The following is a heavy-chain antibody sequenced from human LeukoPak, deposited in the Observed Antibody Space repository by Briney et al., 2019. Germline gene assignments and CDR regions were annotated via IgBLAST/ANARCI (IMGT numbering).Heavy chain of an antibody. CDR3: ARNRRDYSLDY. J-gene: IGHJ4*02. V-gene: IGHV4-39*07. D-gene: IGHD2-15*01. Sequence: SETLSLTCTVSGGSISSGDYYWSWIRQPPGKGLEWIGEINHSGSTNYNPSLKSRVTISVDTSKNQFSLKLSSVTAADTAVYYCARNRRDYSLDYWGQGTLVTVSS. CDR2: INHSGST. CDR1: GGSISSGDYY.